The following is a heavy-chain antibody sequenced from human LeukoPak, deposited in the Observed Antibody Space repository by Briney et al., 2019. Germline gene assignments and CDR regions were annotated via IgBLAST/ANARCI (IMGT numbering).Heavy chain of an antibody. Sequence: PGGSLRLSCTASGFTISSYGMSWDRQTPGMGLEWVSAISGGADSTYYADSVKGRFTISRDTSKNTLYLRMDSLKAEDTAIYYCAKDSPVCTYWGQGTLVTVSS. J-gene: IGHJ4*02. CDR3: AKDSPVCTY. V-gene: IGHV3-23*01. CDR2: ISGGADST. D-gene: IGHD2-8*01. CDR1: GFTISSYG.